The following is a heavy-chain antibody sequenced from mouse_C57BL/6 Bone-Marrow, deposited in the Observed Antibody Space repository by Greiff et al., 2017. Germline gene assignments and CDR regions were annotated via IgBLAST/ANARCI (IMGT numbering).Heavy chain of an antibody. CDR2: ISSGGDYI. D-gene: IGHD5-1*01. CDR3: TRDRSTAFAY. Sequence: EVKLVESGEGLVKPGGSLKLSCAASGFTFSSYAMSWFRQTPEKRLEWVAYISSGGDYIYYADTVKGRFTISRDNARNTLYLQMSSLKSEDTAMYYCTRDRSTAFAYWGQGTLVTVSA. CDR1: GFTFSSYA. V-gene: IGHV5-9-1*02. J-gene: IGHJ3*01.